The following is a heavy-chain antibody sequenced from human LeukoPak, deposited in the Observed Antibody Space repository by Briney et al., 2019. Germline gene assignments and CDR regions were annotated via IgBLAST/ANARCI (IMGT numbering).Heavy chain of an antibody. CDR2: IYYSGST. V-gene: IGHV4-59*08. CDR3: ARHGHVLRYFDWLFASDY. J-gene: IGHJ4*02. Sequence: SETLSLTCTVSGGSISSYYWSWIRQPPGKGLEWIGYIYYSGSTYYNPSLKSRVTISVDTSKNQFSLKLSSVTAADTAVYYCARHGHVLRYFDWLFASDYWGQGTLVTVSS. D-gene: IGHD3-9*01. CDR1: GGSISSYY.